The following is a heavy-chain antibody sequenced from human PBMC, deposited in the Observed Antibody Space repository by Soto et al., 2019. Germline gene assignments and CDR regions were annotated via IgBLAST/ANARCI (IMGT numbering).Heavy chain of an antibody. CDR3: ARDLRGGMDV. D-gene: IGHD3-10*01. Sequence: GGSLKLSCAASGFTFSSYAMHWVRQAPGKGLEWVAVISYDGSNKYYADSVKGRFTISRDNSKNTLYLQMNSLRAEDTAVYYCARDLRGGMDVWGQGTTVTAP. CDR2: ISYDGSNK. V-gene: IGHV3-30-3*01. J-gene: IGHJ6*02. CDR1: GFTFSSYA.